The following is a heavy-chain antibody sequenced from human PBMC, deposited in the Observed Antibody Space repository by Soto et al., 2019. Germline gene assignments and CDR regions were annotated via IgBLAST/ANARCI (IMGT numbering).Heavy chain of an antibody. D-gene: IGHD7-27*01. Sequence: GSLRLSCAASGFTFSSYSMNWVRQAPGKGLEWVSYISSSSSNIYYADSVKGRFTISRDNAKNSLYLQMNSLRAEDTAVYYCARVGTGGYYMDVWGKGTTVTVSS. CDR1: GFTFSSYS. CDR2: ISSSSSNI. V-gene: IGHV3-48*01. J-gene: IGHJ6*03. CDR3: ARVGTGGYYMDV.